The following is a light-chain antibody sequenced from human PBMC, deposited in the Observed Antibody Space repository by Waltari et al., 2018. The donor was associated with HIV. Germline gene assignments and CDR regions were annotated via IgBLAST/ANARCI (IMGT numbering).Light chain of an antibody. CDR1: QGISNS. CDR3: QQYYTTSVT. J-gene: IGKJ2*01. Sequence: IQMTQSPSSLSASVRDRVTITCRASQGISNSLAWYQQKPGKAPKLLLYAASRLESGVPSRFSGSGSGTVYTLTISSLQPEDFATYYCQQYYTTSVTFGQGTKLAIK. V-gene: IGKV1-NL1*01. CDR2: AAS.